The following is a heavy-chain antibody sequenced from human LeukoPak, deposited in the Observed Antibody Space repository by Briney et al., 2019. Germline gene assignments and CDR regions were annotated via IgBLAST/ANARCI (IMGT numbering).Heavy chain of an antibody. J-gene: IGHJ4*02. CDR3: ARGATGFDY. CDR2: ISSRSSTI. CDR1: GFTFSSYG. D-gene: IGHD3-16*01. V-gene: IGHV3-48*02. Sequence: PGGSLRLSCVASGFTFSSYGMNWVRQAPGKGLEWISYISSRSSTIYYADSVKGRFTISRDNAKSSLYLQMNSLRDEDTAVYYCARGATGFDYWGQGTLVTVSS.